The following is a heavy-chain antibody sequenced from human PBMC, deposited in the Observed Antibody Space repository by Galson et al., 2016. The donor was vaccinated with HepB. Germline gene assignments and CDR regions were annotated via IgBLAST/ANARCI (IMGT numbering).Heavy chain of an antibody. CDR1: GFSLSNSRMC. Sequence: ALVKPTQTLTLTCTFSGFSLSNSRMCVSWIRQPPGKAPEWLALIDWDDDKYYSTSLKTRLTISKDTSVNQVVLTMTNMDPVDTATYYCARTIKDNFGSGNRDGMDVWGQGTTVTVSS. CDR2: IDWDDDK. V-gene: IGHV2-70*13. CDR3: ARTIKDNFGSGNRDGMDV. D-gene: IGHD3-10*01. J-gene: IGHJ6*02.